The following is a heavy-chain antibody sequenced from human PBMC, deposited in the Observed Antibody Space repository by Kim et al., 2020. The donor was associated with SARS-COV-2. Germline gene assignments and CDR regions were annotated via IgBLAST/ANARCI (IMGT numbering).Heavy chain of an antibody. V-gene: IGHV3-11*04. CDR3: AREVVVTPDAFEI. D-gene: IGHD3-22*01. Sequence: YADSGKGRFTISRDNAKNSLYLQMNGLRAEDTAVYYCAREVVVTPDAFEIWGQGTMVTVSS. J-gene: IGHJ3*02.